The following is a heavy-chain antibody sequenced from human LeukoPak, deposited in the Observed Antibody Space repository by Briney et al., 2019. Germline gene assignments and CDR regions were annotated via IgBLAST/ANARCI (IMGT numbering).Heavy chain of an antibody. Sequence: GGSLRLSCAASGFTFTNAWMSWVRQAPGRGLEWVGRIKSKTDGGTTDYAAPVKGRFTISKDDSENTLYLQMNSLKSEDTAVYYCTKYAGFSDYWGQGTLVTVSS. CDR2: IKSKTDGGTT. V-gene: IGHV3-15*01. D-gene: IGHD2-8*01. CDR1: GFTFTNAW. CDR3: TKYAGFSDY. J-gene: IGHJ4*02.